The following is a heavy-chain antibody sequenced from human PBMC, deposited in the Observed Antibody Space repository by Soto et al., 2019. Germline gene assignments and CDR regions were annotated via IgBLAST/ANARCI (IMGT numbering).Heavy chain of an antibody. V-gene: IGHV1-3*01. CDR3: ASELIAAPDYYGMVV. Sequence: QVQLVQSGAEVKKPGASVKVSCKASGYTFTSYAMHWVRQAPGQRLEWMGWINAGNGNTKYSQKFQGRVTITRDTSASTAYMELSSLRSEDTAVYYCASELIAAPDYYGMVVWGQGTTVTVSS. CDR2: INAGNGNT. J-gene: IGHJ6*02. D-gene: IGHD6-6*01. CDR1: GYTFTSYA.